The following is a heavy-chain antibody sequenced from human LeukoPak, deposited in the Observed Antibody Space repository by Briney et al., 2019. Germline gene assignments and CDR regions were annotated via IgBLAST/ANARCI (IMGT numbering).Heavy chain of an antibody. CDR3: ARAPVAGSSWYTYYFDY. J-gene: IGHJ4*02. CDR2: IYTSGST. Sequence: SETLSLTCTVSGGSISSYYWSWIRQPAGKGREWIGRIYTSGSTNYNPSLKSRVTMSVDTSKNQFSLKLSSVTAADTAVYYCARAPVAGSSWYTYYFDYWGQGTLVTVSS. V-gene: IGHV4-4*07. D-gene: IGHD6-13*01. CDR1: GGSISSYY.